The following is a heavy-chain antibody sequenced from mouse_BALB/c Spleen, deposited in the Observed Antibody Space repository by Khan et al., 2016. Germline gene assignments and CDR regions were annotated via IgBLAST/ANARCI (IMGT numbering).Heavy chain of an antibody. CDR1: GFNIKDYY. Sequence: VQLQQSGAELVRSGASVRLSCTASGFNIKDYYMHWVKQRPEQGLEWIGWIDPENAYTEYAPKFQGKATLTADSSSNTAYLQLSSLTSEATAVLYSNGEGYDGGCDKWGQSTTLTVSS. CDR2: IDPENAYT. CDR3: NGEGYDGGCDK. V-gene: IGHV14-4*02. J-gene: IGHJ2*01. D-gene: IGHD2-2*01.